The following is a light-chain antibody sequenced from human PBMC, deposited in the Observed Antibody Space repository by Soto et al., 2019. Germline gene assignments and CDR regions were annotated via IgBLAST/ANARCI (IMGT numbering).Light chain of an antibody. J-gene: IGKJ3*01. CDR2: AAS. CDR1: QSVGDS. V-gene: IGKV1-39*01. CDR3: QQSCSVPYT. Sequence: DIQMTQSPSSLSSSVGDRVTITCRASQSVGDSLNWYQQTSGKPPKLLIYAASSLQSGVPSRFSGSGSGTDFTLTISSLQPDDFATYYCQQSCSVPYTFGPGTKVDIK.